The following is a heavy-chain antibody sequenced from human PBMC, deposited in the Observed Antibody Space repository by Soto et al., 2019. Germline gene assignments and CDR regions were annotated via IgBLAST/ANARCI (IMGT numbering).Heavy chain of an antibody. J-gene: IGHJ4*02. Sequence: PXETLSLTCAVSGCSTSSSNWWSWVRQPPGKGLEWIGEIYHSGSTNYNPSLKSRVTISVDKSKNQFSLKLSSVTAADTAVYYCATSTPIRYLDYWGQGTLVTVSS. D-gene: IGHD3-3*01. CDR1: GCSTSSSNW. CDR3: ATSTPIRYLDY. V-gene: IGHV4-4*02. CDR2: IYHSGST.